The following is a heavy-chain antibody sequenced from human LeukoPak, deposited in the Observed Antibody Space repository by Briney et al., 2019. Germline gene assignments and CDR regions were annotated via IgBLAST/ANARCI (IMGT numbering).Heavy chain of an antibody. CDR1: GFTFDDYG. CDR3: AKGTTGTTGGWFDP. V-gene: IGHV3-20*04. D-gene: IGHD1-1*01. CDR2: INWNGGST. J-gene: IGHJ5*02. Sequence: PGGSLRLSCAASGFTFDDYGMSWVRQAPGKGLEWVSGINWNGGSTGYADSVKGRFTISRDNAKNSLYLQMNSLRAEDMALYYCAKGTTGTTGGWFDPWGQGTLVTVSS.